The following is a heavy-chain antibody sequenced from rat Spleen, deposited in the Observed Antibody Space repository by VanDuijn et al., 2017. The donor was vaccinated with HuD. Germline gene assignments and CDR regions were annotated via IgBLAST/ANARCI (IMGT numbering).Heavy chain of an antibody. D-gene: IGHD1-1*01. V-gene: IGHV2-4*01. CDR1: GFSLSNYG. CDR2: IWTGGTT. J-gene: IGHJ3*01. CDR3: ARDDYSGFAY. Sequence: QVQLKESGPGLVQPSQTLSLTCTVSGFSLSNYGVIWVRQPPGKGLEWMGVIWTGGTTAYNSLLKSRLSITKDISKSQVFLKMNSLQTEDTATYYCARDDYSGFAYWGQGTLVTVSS.